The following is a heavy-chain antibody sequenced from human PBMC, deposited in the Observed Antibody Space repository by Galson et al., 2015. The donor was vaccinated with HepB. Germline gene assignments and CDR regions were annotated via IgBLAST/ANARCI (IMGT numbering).Heavy chain of an antibody. CDR2: ISHDGSHK. J-gene: IGHJ1*01. V-gene: IGHV3-30*18. D-gene: IGHD2-15*01. CDR1: GFTFNIYG. CDR3: AKSSRFCDGGSCYFPTVGYFHH. Sequence: SLRLSCAASGFTFNIYGMHWVRQAPGKGLEWVALISHDGSHKYYADSVKGRFTISRDNSKNTLYLQMNSLRADDAAVYYCAKSSRFCDGGSCYFPTVGYFHHWGQGTLVTVSS.